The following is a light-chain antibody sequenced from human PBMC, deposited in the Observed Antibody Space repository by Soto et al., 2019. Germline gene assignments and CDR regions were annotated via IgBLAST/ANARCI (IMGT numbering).Light chain of an antibody. CDR2: NNN. J-gene: IGLJ3*02. Sequence: QSVLTQPPSASGTPGQTVTIACSGSSSNIGSTTVKWYQQLPGTAPKLLIYNNNQRPSGVPDRFSGSKSGTSASLAISGLQSEDEADYYCAAWDDSLNGVVFGGGTQLTVL. CDR3: AAWDDSLNGVV. CDR1: SSNIGSTT. V-gene: IGLV1-44*01.